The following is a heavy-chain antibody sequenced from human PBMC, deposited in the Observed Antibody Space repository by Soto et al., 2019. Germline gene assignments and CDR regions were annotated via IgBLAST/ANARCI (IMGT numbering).Heavy chain of an antibody. Sequence: GGSLRLSCVPSGFTFSNYPMTWVRQAPGKGLEWVAGISHNSNYIVYSDSARGRFTISRDNAKNSLYLQMSGLRTDDSGLYYCATADKGKTRVRRGGQGTLVT. CDR2: ISHNSNYI. D-gene: IGHD3-3*01. V-gene: IGHV3-21*01. J-gene: IGHJ4*02. CDR3: ATADKGKTRVRR. CDR1: GFTFSNYP.